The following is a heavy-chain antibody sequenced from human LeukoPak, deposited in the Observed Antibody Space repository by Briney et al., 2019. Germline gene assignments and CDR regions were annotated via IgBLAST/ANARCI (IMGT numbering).Heavy chain of an antibody. CDR1: GFTFSSYW. CDR3: ARDSYYYYYFDMDV. J-gene: IGHJ6*03. CDR2: IKDDVSEK. V-gene: IGHV3-7*01. Sequence: GGSLRLSCAASGFTFSSYWMAWVRQAPGKGMEWVANIKDDVSEKYYVDSVKGRFTISRDNAKNSLYLQLNSLSAEDTAVYYCARDSYYYYYFDMDVWGKGTTVTVSS.